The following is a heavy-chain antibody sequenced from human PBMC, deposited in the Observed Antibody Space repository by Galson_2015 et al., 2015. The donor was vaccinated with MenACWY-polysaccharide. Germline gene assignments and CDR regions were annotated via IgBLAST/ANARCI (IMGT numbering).Heavy chain of an antibody. CDR3: TRERGGFNPVGY. Sequence: TLSLTCAVSGGSISSTNWWSWVRQPPGKGLEWIGEISQGGSTNYNPSLKSRVTISIDKSKNQLSLELTSVTAADTAVYYCTRERGGFNPVGYWGQGPLVTVSS. V-gene: IGHV4-4*02. CDR1: GGSISSTNW. D-gene: IGHD3-10*01. CDR2: ISQGGST. J-gene: IGHJ4*02.